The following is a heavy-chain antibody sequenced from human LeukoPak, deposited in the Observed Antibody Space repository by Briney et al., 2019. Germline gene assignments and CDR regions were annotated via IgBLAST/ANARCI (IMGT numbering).Heavy chain of an antibody. Sequence: PGGSLRLSCAACGFTCSSYWMSWVRQARGKGLEWVANIKQDGSEKYYVDSGKGRFTISRDKAKNSLYLQMNSLRAEDTAVYYCARWLQLPHNFDYWGQGTLVTVSS. CDR1: GFTCSSYW. CDR3: ARWLQLPHNFDY. V-gene: IGHV3-7*01. J-gene: IGHJ4*02. CDR2: IKQDGSEK. D-gene: IGHD5-24*01.